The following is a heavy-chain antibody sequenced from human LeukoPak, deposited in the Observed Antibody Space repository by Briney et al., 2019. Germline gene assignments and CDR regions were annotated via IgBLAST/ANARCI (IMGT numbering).Heavy chain of an antibody. V-gene: IGHV3-9*02. CDR1: GFTSDDYA. J-gene: IGHJ4*02. CDR3: AKGTVVGATGTYDY. Sequence: GRSLRLSCAASGFTSDDYAMHWVRQAPGKGLEWVSGISWNSGSIGYADSVKGRFTISRDNAENSLYLQMNSLRAEDTALYYCAKGTVVGATGTYDYWGQGTLVTVSS. CDR2: ISWNSGSI. D-gene: IGHD1-26*01.